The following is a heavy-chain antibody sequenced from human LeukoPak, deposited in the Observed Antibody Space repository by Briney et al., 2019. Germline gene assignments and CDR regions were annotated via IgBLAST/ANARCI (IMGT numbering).Heavy chain of an antibody. V-gene: IGHV1-2*02. CDR2: INPNSGGT. CDR3: ARVRDYGGNLVDAFDI. CDR1: GYTFTGYY. Sequence: ASVKVSCKASGYTFTGYYMHWVRQAPGQGLEWMGWINPNSGGTNYAQKFQGRVTMTRDTSISTAYMELSRLRSDDTAVYYCARVRDYGGNLVDAFDIWGQGTMVTVSS. J-gene: IGHJ3*02. D-gene: IGHD4-23*01.